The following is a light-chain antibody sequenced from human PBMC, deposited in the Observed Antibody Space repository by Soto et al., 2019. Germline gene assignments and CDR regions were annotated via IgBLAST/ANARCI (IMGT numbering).Light chain of an antibody. CDR3: NSFTSSNTLPYV. V-gene: IGLV2-14*01. CDR1: NSDIGSYNY. Sequence: QSVLTQPASVSGSSGQSITISCSGTNSDIGSYNYVSWYLQHPGKAPKLIVFEVSNRPSGISDRFSGSKSGNTAYLTISGLQTADEAVYYCNSFTSSNTLPYVFGTGTKVTVL. CDR2: EVS. J-gene: IGLJ1*01.